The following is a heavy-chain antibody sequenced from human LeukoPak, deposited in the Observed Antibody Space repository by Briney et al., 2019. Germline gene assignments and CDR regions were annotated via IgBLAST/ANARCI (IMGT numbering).Heavy chain of an antibody. Sequence: GGSLRLSCAASGITLSSYGMHWVRQAPGKGLEWVAVTWYDGSNKYYGDSVKGRFTISRDNSKNTLYLQMNSLRAEDTAVYYCARASHPYYNYYYMDVWGKGTTVTVSS. J-gene: IGHJ6*03. CDR2: TWYDGSNK. V-gene: IGHV3-33*01. CDR3: ARASHPYYNYYYMDV. CDR1: GITLSSYG.